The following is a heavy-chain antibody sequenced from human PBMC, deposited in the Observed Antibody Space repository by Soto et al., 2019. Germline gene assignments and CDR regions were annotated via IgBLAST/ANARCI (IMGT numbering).Heavy chain of an antibody. D-gene: IGHD6-13*01. CDR2: IYPGDHET. CDR1: GYTFSNFW. Sequence: PGESLKISCQCSGYTFSNFWIGWVRQLPGKGLEWMGIIYPGDHETRYSPSFHGKVTISADKSINTAYLQWNSLEASDTAFYFCARRPRSSPYFDYWGQGALVTVCS. J-gene: IGHJ4*02. CDR3: ARRPRSSPYFDY. V-gene: IGHV5-51*01.